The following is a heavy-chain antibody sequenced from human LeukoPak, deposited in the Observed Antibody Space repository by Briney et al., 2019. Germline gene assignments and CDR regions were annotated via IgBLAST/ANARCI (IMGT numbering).Heavy chain of an antibody. V-gene: IGHV1-2*02. CDR2: INPNSGGT. D-gene: IGHD6-13*01. Sequence: ASVKVSCKASGYTFTGYYMHWVRQAPGQGLEWMGWINPNSGGTNYAQKFQGRVTMTRDTSISTAYMELSRLRSEDTAVYYCARENLQQLVLPGYYYYGMDVWGQGTTVTVSS. CDR3: ARENLQQLVLPGYYYYGMDV. CDR1: GYTFTGYY. J-gene: IGHJ6*02.